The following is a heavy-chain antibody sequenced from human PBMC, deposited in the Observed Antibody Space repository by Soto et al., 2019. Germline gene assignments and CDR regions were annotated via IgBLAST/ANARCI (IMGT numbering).Heavy chain of an antibody. V-gene: IGHV4-31*03. CDR3: ARDRGYNSGNWFDP. J-gene: IGHJ5*02. CDR1: GGSISGGGYY. CDR2: IYYSGST. Sequence: QVQLQESGPGLVKPSQTLSLTCTVSGGSISGGGYYWSWIRQHPGKGLEWIGYIYYSGSTYYNPSLKSRVTISVDTSKNQFSLKLSSVTAADTAVYYCARDRGYNSGNWFDPWGQGTLVTVSS. D-gene: IGHD5-18*01.